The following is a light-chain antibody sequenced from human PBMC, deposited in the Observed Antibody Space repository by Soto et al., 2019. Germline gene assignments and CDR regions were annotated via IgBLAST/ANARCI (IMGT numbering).Light chain of an antibody. Sequence: EIVLTHSPGTLSLSPGERATLSCRASQSVSSNYLAWYQQKPGQAPRLLIYGASSRATGIPDRFSGSGSGTDFTLTISRLEPEDFAVYYCQQYGSSSYTFGQGTKLEI. V-gene: IGKV3-20*01. CDR3: QQYGSSSYT. CDR2: GAS. CDR1: QSVSSNY. J-gene: IGKJ2*01.